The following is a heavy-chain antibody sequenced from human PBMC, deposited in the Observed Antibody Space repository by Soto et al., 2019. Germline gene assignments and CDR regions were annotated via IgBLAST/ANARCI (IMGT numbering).Heavy chain of an antibody. V-gene: IGHV1-18*01. CDR1: GYTFTSYG. D-gene: IGHD2-2*01. Sequence: QCPLVQSGGEVKKPGASVKVSCKASGYTFTSYGISWVRQAPGKGLEWMGWISGYNGNTKYGQKFQGRVTMTTDTSTSTADMELRSLRSDDTAVYYCARAGCSSTSCPLDGRDYWGQGTLVTVSS. J-gene: IGHJ4*02. CDR3: ARAGCSSTSCPLDGRDY. CDR2: ISGYNGNT.